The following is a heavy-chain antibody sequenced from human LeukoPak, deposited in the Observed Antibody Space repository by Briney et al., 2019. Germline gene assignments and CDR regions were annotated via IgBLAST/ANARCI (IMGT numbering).Heavy chain of an antibody. J-gene: IGHJ5*02. Sequence: PGGSLRLSCAASGFTVSSYAMHWVRQAPGRGVEWVAVISYDGSNKYYADSVKGRFTISRDNSKNTLYLQMNSLRAEDTAVYYCARDGITMVRGVIITYWFDPWGQGTLVTVSS. V-gene: IGHV3-30-3*01. CDR1: GFTVSSYA. D-gene: IGHD3-10*01. CDR3: ARDGITMVRGVIITYWFDP. CDR2: ISYDGSNK.